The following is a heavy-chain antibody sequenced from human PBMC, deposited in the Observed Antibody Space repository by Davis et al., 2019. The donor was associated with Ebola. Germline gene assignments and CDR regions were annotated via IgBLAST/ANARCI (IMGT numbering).Heavy chain of an antibody. CDR1: GFTFSSYG. CDR2: ISYDGSNK. D-gene: IGHD2-21*02. CDR3: AKVDANTAILGY. J-gene: IGHJ4*02. V-gene: IGHV3-30*18. Sequence: GESLKISCAASGFTFSSYGMHWVSQAPGKGLEWVAVISYDGSNKYYADSVKGRFTISRDNSKNTLYLQMNSLRAEDTAVYYCAKVDANTAILGYWGQGTLVTVSS.